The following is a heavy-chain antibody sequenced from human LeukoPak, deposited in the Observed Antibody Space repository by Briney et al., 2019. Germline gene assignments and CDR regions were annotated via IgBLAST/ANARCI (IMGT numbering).Heavy chain of an antibody. J-gene: IGHJ5*02. D-gene: IGHD6-13*01. Sequence: SETLSLTCTVSGGSISSSSYYWGWIRQPPGKGLEWIGSIYYSGSTYYNPSLKSRVTISVDTSKNQFSLKLSSVTAADTAVYYCARRWSRIAAAGRISRKNWFDPWGQGTLVTVSS. CDR2: IYYSGST. V-gene: IGHV4-39*07. CDR1: GGSISSSSYY. CDR3: ARRWSRIAAAGRISRKNWFDP.